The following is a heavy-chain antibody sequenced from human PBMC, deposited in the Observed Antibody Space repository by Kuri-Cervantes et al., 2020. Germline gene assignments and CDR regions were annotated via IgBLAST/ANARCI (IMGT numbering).Heavy chain of an antibody. Sequence: ASVKVSCKASGYTFTGYYMHWVRQAPGQGLEWMGWINPNSGGTNYAQKFQGRVTMTRDTSISTAYMELSRLRSDDTAVYYCARGRASMPDKGANDWFDPWGQGTLVTVSS. CDR1: GYTFTGYY. V-gene: IGHV1-2*02. CDR2: INPNSGGT. J-gene: IGHJ5*02. CDR3: ARGRASMPDKGANDWFDP. D-gene: IGHD2/OR15-2a*01.